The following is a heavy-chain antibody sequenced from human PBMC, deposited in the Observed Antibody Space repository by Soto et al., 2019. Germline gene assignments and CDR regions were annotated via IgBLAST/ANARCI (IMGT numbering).Heavy chain of an antibody. V-gene: IGHV1-69*12. CDR3: ASGRFLEWLRFRSGHLPSQDYYYYYGVDV. Sequence: QVQLVQSGAEVKKPGSSVKVSCKASGDTFSNSAISWVRQAPGQGLEWMGGIIPIFRTANYAQNFQGRVTITADESTSIAYMEVSSLRSEDMAVHFCASGRFLEWLRFRSGHLPSQDYYYYYGVDVWGQGTTLTVSS. CDR2: IIPIFRTA. CDR1: GDTFSNSA. D-gene: IGHD3-3*01. J-gene: IGHJ6*02.